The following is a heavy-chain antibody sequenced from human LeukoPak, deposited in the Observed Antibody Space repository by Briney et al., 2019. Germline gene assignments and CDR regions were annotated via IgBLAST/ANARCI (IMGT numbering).Heavy chain of an antibody. V-gene: IGHV1-2*04. CDR3: ARGYSSRKGENFDY. Sequence: GESLKISCKGSGYTFTGYYMHWVRQAPGQGLEWMGWINPNSGGTNYAQKFQGWVTMTRDTSISTAYMELSRLRSDDTAVYYCARGYSSRKGENFDYWGQGTLVTVSS. J-gene: IGHJ4*02. CDR2: INPNSGGT. CDR1: GYTFTGYY. D-gene: IGHD6-13*01.